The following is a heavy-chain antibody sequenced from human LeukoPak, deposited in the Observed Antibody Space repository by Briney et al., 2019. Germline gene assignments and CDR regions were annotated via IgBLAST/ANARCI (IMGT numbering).Heavy chain of an antibody. CDR2: ICSGGST. CDR1: GFTVSSNY. CDR3: ARERYYYGSGSYPPPRYFDY. J-gene: IGHJ4*02. D-gene: IGHD3-10*01. Sequence: GGSLRLSCAAPGFTVSSNYMSWARQAPGKGLEWVSVICSGGSTYYADSVKGRFTISRDNSKNTLYLQMNSLRAEDTAVYYCARERYYYGSGSYPPPRYFDYWGQGTLVTVSS. V-gene: IGHV3-53*01.